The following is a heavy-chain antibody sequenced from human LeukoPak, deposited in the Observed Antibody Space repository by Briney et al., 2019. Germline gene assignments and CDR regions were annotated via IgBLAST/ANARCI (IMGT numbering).Heavy chain of an antibody. CDR2: ISHSGSA. J-gene: IGHJ4*02. D-gene: IGHD3-22*01. CDR1: GFTFSSYA. Sequence: TGGSLRLSCAASGFTFSSYAMSWVRQPPGKGLEWIGEISHSGSANYNPSLKSRVTISVDTSKSQFSLKLNSVTAADTALYYCTRRVGTNPYYYDSSGYFDYWGQGTLVIVSS. V-gene: IGHV4-34*01. CDR3: TRRVGTNPYYYDSSGYFDY.